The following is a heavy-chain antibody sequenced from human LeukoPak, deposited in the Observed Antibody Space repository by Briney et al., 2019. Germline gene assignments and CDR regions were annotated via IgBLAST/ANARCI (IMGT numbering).Heavy chain of an antibody. J-gene: IGHJ5*02. D-gene: IGHD3-16*01. CDR3: AKDDNYIRFLS. V-gene: IGHV3-23*01. CDR2: ISSSGGTI. Sequence: GGSLRLSCAASGFTFSSYGMSWVRQAPGKGLEWVSYISSSGGTIYYADSVKGRFTISRDNSKNTLYLQMNSLRAEDTAVYYCAKDDNYIRFLSWGQGTLVTVSS. CDR1: GFTFSSYG.